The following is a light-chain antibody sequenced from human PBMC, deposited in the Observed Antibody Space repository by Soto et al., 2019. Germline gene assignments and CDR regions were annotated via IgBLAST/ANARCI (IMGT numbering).Light chain of an antibody. CDR3: QQYGSSPRT. CDR2: GAS. Sequence: ELVLTQSPGILSLSPGERATLSCRASQSVSSSYLAWYQQKPGQAPRLLIYGASSRATGIPDRFSGSGSGTDFTLTISRLEPEDFAVYYCQQYGSSPRTFGQGTRWIS. CDR1: QSVSSSY. J-gene: IGKJ1*01. V-gene: IGKV3-20*01.